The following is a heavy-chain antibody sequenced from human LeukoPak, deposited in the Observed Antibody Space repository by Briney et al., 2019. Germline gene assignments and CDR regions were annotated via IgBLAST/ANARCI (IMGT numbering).Heavy chain of an antibody. V-gene: IGHV4-34*01. D-gene: IGHD3-10*01. CDR3: ARGNRQLAYYGTGSRLPFDS. CDR2: FTHVGDT. J-gene: IGHJ4*02. CDR1: GGSFSGNY. Sequence: SETLSLTCAVSGGSFSGNYWTWIRQPPGKGLEWVGEFTHVGDTNYNPSLKNRVSISVDTSENQFSLRLTSVTAADTAVYYCARGNRQLAYYGTGSRLPFDSWGQGTLVTVSS.